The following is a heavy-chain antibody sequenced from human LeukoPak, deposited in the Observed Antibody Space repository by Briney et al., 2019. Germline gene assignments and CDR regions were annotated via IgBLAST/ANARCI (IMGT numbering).Heavy chain of an antibody. V-gene: IGHV3-13*01. Sequence: GGSLRLSCAASGFTFSSYDMHWVRQATGKGLEWVSAIGTAGDTYYPGSVKGRFTISRENAKNSLYLQMNSLRAGDTAVYYCARAGGSYPNWYFDLWGRGTLVTVSS. CDR3: ARAGGSYPNWYFDL. CDR2: IGTAGDT. J-gene: IGHJ2*01. D-gene: IGHD1-26*01. CDR1: GFTFSSYD.